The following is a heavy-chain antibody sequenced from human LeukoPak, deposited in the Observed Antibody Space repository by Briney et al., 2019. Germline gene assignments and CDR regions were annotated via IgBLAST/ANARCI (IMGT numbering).Heavy chain of an antibody. J-gene: IGHJ4*02. CDR1: GYTFTSYG. D-gene: IGHD3-10*01. CDR2: ISGYNANT. V-gene: IGHV1-18*01. Sequence: ASVKVSCKASGYTFTSYGISWVRQAPGQGLEWMGWISGYNANTNYAQKLQGRVTMTTDTSTSTAYMELRSLRSDDTAVYYCARNLLWFGELTDDYWGQGTLVTVSS. CDR3: ARNLLWFGELTDDY.